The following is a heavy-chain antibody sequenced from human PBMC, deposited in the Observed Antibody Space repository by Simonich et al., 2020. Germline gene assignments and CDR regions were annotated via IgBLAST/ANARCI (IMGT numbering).Heavy chain of an antibody. CDR1: GFPFSSYE. J-gene: IGHJ6*02. CDR2: ICSSGSTI. V-gene: IGHV3-48*03. CDR3: ARDFRLQLVEIGTYYYYGMDV. D-gene: IGHD6-6*01. Sequence: EVQLVESGGGLVQPGGSLRLSCAASGFPFSSYEMNWVRQAPGKGLEWVSYICSSGSTINYADSVKGRFTISRDNAKNSLYLQMNSLRAEDTAVYYCARDFRLQLVEIGTYYYYGMDVWGQGTTVTVSS.